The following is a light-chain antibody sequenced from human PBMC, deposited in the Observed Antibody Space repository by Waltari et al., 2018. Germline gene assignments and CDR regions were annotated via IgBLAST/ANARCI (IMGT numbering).Light chain of an antibody. CDR2: KAS. CDR1: QSISNW. CDR3: QQYNSYRT. Sequence: DIQMTQSPSTLYASVGDRVTITCRASQSISNWLAWYQQKPGKAPKLLIYKASSLQSGVPSRFSGSGSGTEFTLTISSLQPGDFATYYCQQYNSYRTFGQGTKVEFK. J-gene: IGKJ1*01. V-gene: IGKV1-5*03.